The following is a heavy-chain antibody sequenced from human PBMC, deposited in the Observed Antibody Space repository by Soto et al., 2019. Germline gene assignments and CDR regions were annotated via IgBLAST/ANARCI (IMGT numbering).Heavy chain of an antibody. D-gene: IGHD6-13*01. V-gene: IGHV5-51*01. CDR3: ARHGRQLVLESWFDT. CDR1: GYSFTSYW. CDR2: IYPGDSDI. J-gene: IGHJ5*02. Sequence: LGESLKISCKGSGYSFTSYWIAWVRQVPGKGLELMGVIYPGDSDIRYSPSFQGQVTISADKSISTAYLQWSSLKASDSAMYFCARHGRQLVLESWFDTWCQGTLLTVSS.